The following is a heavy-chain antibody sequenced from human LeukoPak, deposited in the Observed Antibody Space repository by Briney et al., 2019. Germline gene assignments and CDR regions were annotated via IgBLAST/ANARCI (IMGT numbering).Heavy chain of an antibody. J-gene: IGHJ4*02. CDR3: ARDHRGSYYFDY. CDR1: GYSISSGYY. D-gene: IGHD3-16*01. Sequence: SETLSLTCTVSGYSISSGYYWGWFRQPPGKGLEWIGSVYYSGSTYYNPSLKSRVTISVDTSRNQFSLTLSSVTAADTAVYYRARDHRGSYYFDYWGQGTLVTVSS. CDR2: VYYSGST. V-gene: IGHV4-38-2*02.